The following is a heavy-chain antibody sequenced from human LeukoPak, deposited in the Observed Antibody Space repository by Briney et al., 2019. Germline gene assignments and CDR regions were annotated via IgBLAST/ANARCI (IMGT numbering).Heavy chain of an antibody. J-gene: IGHJ4*02. D-gene: IGHD3-22*01. CDR2: ISSNGGST. CDR3: VKDYDSSGYYSSCDY. Sequence: GGSLRLSCSASGFTFSNYAMHWVGQAPGKGLEYGSAISSNGGSTYYADSLKGRFTISRDNSKNTLYLQMSSLRAEDTAVYYCVKDYDSSGYYSSCDYWGQGTLVTVSS. V-gene: IGHV3-64D*09. CDR1: GFTFSNYA.